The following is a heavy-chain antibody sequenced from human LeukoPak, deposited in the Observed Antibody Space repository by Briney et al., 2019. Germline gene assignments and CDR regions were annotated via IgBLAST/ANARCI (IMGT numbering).Heavy chain of an antibody. CDR1: GFTFNTYT. D-gene: IGHD3-10*01. J-gene: IGHJ3*02. CDR2: ITASSTAI. Sequence: PGGSLRLSCAASGFTFNTYTMNWVRQAPGKGLEWVSSITASSTAIYSADSVKGRFTISRDNAKNFLYLQMNSLRAEDTAVYYCACMVRGVKEGQGTDHDAFDIWGQGTMVTVSS. V-gene: IGHV3-21*04. CDR3: ACMVRGVKEGQGTDHDAFDI.